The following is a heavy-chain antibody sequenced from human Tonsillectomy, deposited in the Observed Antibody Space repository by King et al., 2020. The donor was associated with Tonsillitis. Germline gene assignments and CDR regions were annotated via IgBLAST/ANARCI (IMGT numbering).Heavy chain of an antibody. D-gene: IGHD3-16*01. CDR1: GYNFTSYW. V-gene: IGHV5-51*03. CDR2: IYPDDSDT. Sequence: VQLVESGAEVKKPGESLKISCKGSGYNFTSYWIGWVRQMPGKGLEWMGIIYPDDSDTRYSPSFQGQVTISADKSISPASLQWSSLKASDTAKYYCARLGLSHPGYFQYWGQGTLVTVPS. CDR3: ARLGLSHPGYFQY. J-gene: IGHJ1*01.